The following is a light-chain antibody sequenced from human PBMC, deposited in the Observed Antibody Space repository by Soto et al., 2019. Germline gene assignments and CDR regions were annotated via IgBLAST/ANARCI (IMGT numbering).Light chain of an antibody. J-gene: IGKJ5*01. V-gene: IGKV3-20*01. Sequence: EIVLTQSPGTLSLSPGERATLSCRASQSVSSSYLAWYQQKPGQAPRLIIYGASRRATGIPDRFSGSGSGTDFTLTISRLEPEDFAVYYCQQYGSSPPITFGHGTRLEIK. CDR2: GAS. CDR3: QQYGSSPPIT. CDR1: QSVSSSY.